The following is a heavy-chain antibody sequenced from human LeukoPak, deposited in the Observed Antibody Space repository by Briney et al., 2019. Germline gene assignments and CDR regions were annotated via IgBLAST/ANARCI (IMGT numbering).Heavy chain of an antibody. CDR3: ARDSGYRDY. CDR2: IKQDGSEK. CDR1: GFTFSNYW. J-gene: IGHJ4*02. Sequence: GGSLRLSCAASGFTFSNYWLSWVRQAPGKGLEWVANIKQDGSEKYFVDSVKGRFTISRDNAKNSLYLQMNSLRAVDTAVYYCARDSGYRDYWGQGTLVTVFS. V-gene: IGHV3-7*03. D-gene: IGHD3-9*01.